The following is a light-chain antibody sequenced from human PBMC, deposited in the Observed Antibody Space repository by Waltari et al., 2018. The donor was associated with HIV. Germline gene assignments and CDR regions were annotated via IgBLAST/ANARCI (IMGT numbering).Light chain of an antibody. V-gene: IGKV3-11*01. CDR3: QQRVDWPLT. CDR2: DAS. Sequence: EIVLTQSPATLSLSPGERATLSCRASQSVGSYLGWYQQRPGQAPRLLIYDASNRATGIPDRFSGSGSGTDFTLTITSLEPEDFAGYYCQQRVDWPLTFGGGTKVEI. J-gene: IGKJ4*01. CDR1: QSVGSY.